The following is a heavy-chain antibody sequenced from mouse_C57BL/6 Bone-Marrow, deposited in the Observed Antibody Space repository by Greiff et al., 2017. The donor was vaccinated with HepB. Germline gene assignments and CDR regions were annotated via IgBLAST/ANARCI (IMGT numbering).Heavy chain of an antibody. Sequence: QVQLQQSGAELVRPGTSVKVSCKASGYAFTNYLIEWVKQRPGQGLEWIGVINPGSGGTNYNEKFKGKATLTADKSSSTAYMQLSSLTSEDSAVYFCARWVYSNFPLAMYYWGQGTSVTVSS. CDR2: INPGSGGT. J-gene: IGHJ4*01. CDR1: GYAFTNYL. CDR3: ARWVYSNFPLAMYY. V-gene: IGHV1-54*01. D-gene: IGHD2-5*01.